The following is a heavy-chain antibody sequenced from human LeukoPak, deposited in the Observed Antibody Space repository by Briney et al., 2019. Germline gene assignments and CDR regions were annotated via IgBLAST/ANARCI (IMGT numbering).Heavy chain of an antibody. J-gene: IGHJ4*02. Sequence: ETLSLTCSVSAYSISSGFFWGWIRQPPGKGLEWVSSISSSSSYIYYADSVKGRFTISRDNAKNSLYLQMNSLRAEDTAVYYCARSRRGYSGYDGTYYFDYWGQGTLVTVSS. V-gene: IGHV3-21*01. D-gene: IGHD5-12*01. CDR1: AYSISSGF. CDR2: ISSSSSYI. CDR3: ARSRRGYSGYDGTYYFDY.